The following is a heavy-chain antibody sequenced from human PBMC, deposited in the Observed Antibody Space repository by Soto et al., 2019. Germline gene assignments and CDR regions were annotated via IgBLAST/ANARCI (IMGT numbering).Heavy chain of an antibody. CDR2: IVPVFGRV. CDR3: AGVASGSTWDYFDY. Sequence: QVHLVQSGAEVRKPGSSVRVSCKASGDTFTKYAISWLRQAPGQGLEWMGGIVPVFGRVTYAQRFQARVSIIADKSTATSYLELTSLTADDTAVYYCAGVASGSTWDYFDYWGQGTLVTVSS. CDR1: GDTFTKYA. V-gene: IGHV1-69*06. D-gene: IGHD3-10*01. J-gene: IGHJ4*02.